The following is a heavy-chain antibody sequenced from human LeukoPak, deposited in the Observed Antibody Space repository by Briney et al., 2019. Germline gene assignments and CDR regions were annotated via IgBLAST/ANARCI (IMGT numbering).Heavy chain of an antibody. CDR2: IYYSGST. Sequence: SETLSLTCTVSGGSISSHYRSWIRQPPGKGLEWIGYIYYSGSTNYNPSLKSRVTISVDTSKNQFSLKLSSVTAADTAVYYCARGYSSSWSNYYYYYMDVWGKGTTVTVSS. J-gene: IGHJ6*03. V-gene: IGHV4-59*11. CDR3: ARGYSSSWSNYYYYYMDV. D-gene: IGHD6-13*01. CDR1: GGSISSHY.